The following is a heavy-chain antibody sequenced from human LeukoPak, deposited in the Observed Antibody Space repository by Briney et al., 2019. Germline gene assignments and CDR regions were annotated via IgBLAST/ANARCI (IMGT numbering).Heavy chain of an antibody. D-gene: IGHD1-14*01. V-gene: IGHV5-51*01. J-gene: IGHJ3*02. CDR1: GYSFPHYW. CDR2: IYPADSDI. CDR3: ARATLTPRHRGRPDAFDI. Sequence: GESLQISCSGSGYSFPHYWIGWVRQMPGKGLEWVAIIYPADSDIRYSPSFQGQVTISADTSTNTAYLQWSSLKASGTGLYFCARATLTPRHRGRPDAFDIWGQGTMVSVFS.